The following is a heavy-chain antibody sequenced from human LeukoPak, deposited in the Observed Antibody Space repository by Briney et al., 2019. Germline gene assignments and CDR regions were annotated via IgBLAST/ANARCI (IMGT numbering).Heavy chain of an antibody. D-gene: IGHD6-13*01. Sequence: SETLSLTCTVSGGSISSYYWSWIRQPPGKRLEWIGYIYYSGSTNYNPSLKSRVTISVDTSKNQFSLKLSSVTAADTAVYYCARERIAAAPSFDYWGQGTLVTVSS. V-gene: IGHV4-59*01. J-gene: IGHJ4*02. CDR2: IYYSGST. CDR1: GGSISSYY. CDR3: ARERIAAAPSFDY.